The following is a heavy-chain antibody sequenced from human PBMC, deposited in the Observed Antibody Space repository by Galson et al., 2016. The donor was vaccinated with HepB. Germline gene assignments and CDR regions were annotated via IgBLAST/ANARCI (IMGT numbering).Heavy chain of an antibody. CDR2: ISAYDGNT. J-gene: IGHJ4*02. CDR1: GYTFSSYG. Sequence: SVKVSCKASGYTFSSYGISWVRQAPGQGLEWMGWISAYDGNTKYAQKFQGRVTMTTDTSTSTAHMELRSLRSDDTAVYYCARGDCYDSSGYFDYWGQGTLVTVSS. D-gene: IGHD3-22*01. V-gene: IGHV1-18*04. CDR3: ARGDCYDSSGYFDY.